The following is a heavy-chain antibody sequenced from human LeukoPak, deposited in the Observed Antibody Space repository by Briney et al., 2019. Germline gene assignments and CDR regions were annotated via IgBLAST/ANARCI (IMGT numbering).Heavy chain of an antibody. Sequence: SGPTLVKPTQTLTLTCTFSGFSLSTSGVGVGWIRQPPGKALEWLALIYWDDDKRYSPSLKSRLTITKDTSKSQVVLTMTNMDPVDTATYYCAHRGPAHLWFGSFDYWGQGTLVTVSS. D-gene: IGHD3-10*01. V-gene: IGHV2-5*02. CDR1: GFSLSTSGVG. J-gene: IGHJ4*02. CDR2: IYWDDDK. CDR3: AHRGPAHLWFGSFDY.